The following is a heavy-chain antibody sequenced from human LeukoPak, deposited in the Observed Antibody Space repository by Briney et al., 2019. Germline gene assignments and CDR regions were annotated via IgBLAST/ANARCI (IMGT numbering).Heavy chain of an antibody. CDR2: ISNDGKYI. CDR1: GFTFSSYS. Sequence: PGGSLRLSCAASGFTFSSYSMNWVRQAPGKGLEWVSSISNDGKYIYYADSVKGRFTISRDNAKSSLYLQMNSLRAEDTAVYYCARDTSSSWYSDSFDIWGQGTMVTVSS. CDR3: ARDTSSSWYSDSFDI. D-gene: IGHD6-13*01. J-gene: IGHJ3*02. V-gene: IGHV3-21*01.